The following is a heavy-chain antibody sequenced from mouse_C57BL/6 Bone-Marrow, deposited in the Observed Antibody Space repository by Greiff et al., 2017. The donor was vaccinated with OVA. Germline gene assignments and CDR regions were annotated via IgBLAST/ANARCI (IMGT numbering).Heavy chain of an antibody. CDR1: GYTFTSYW. CDR3: ARSDYYYGSSSFAY. Sequence: QVQLQQSGAELVKPGASVKMSCKASGYTFTSYWLTWVKQRPGQGLEWIGDIYPGSGSTNYNEKFKSKATLTVDTSSSTAYMQLSSLTSEDSAVYYCARSDYYYGSSSFAYWGQGTLVTVSA. CDR2: IYPGSGST. V-gene: IGHV1-55*01. D-gene: IGHD1-1*01. J-gene: IGHJ3*01.